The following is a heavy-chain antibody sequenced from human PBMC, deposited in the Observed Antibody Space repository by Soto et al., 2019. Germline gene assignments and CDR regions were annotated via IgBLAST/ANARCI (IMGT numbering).Heavy chain of an antibody. CDR2: MSTSGADM. CDR1: DFPFSSFE. D-gene: IGHD7-27*01. J-gene: IGHJ2*01. Sequence: LVESGGGLVQPGGSLRLSCVASDFPFSSFEMNWVRQVPGRGLEWLSYMSTSGADMKYADSLEGRFTVSRDNSKRSLFLQMDSLRVDDTAVYCARTLGNWYFDLWGRGTLVTVSS. V-gene: IGHV3-48*03. CDR3: ARTLGNWYFDL.